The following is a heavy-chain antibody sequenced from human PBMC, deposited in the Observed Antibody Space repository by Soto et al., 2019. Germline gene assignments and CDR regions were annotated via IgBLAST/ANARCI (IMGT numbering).Heavy chain of an antibody. CDR1: GGTFSSYA. D-gene: IGHD3-22*01. CDR2: IIPIFGTA. J-gene: IGHJ6*02. V-gene: IGHV1-69*13. CDR3: ARAFRAFPYYYDSSGYSGYYYYGMDV. Sequence: ASVKVSCKASGGTFSSYAISWVRQAPGQGLEWMGGIIPIFGTANYAQKFQGRVTITADESTSTAYMELSSLRSEDTAVYYCARAFRAFPYYYDSSGYSGYYYYGMDVWGQGTTVTVSS.